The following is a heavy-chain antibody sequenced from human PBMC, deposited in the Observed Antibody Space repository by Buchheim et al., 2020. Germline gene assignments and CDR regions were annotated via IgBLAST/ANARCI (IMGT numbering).Heavy chain of an antibody. CDR2: ISYDGSNK. CDR3: ARDGRPWYYYYGMDV. V-gene: IGHV3-30-3*01. D-gene: IGHD1-26*01. J-gene: IGHJ6*02. Sequence: QVQLVESGGGVVQPGRSLRLSCAASGFTFSSYAMHWVRQAPGKGLEWVAVISYDGSNKYYADSVKGRFTISRDNSKNTLYLQMNSLRAEDTAVYYCARDGRPWYYYYGMDVWGQGTT. CDR1: GFTFSSYA.